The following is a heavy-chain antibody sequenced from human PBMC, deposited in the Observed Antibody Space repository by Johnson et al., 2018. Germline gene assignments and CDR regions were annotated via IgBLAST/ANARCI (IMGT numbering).Heavy chain of an antibody. J-gene: IGHJ6*03. V-gene: IGHV4-59*01. D-gene: IGHD1-1*01. CDR2: LFYTGTT. CDR1: GASISSYY. Sequence: QVQLQESGPGLVKXSETXSLXCTVSGASISSYYWSWIRQPPGKGLEWIGSLFYTGTTNYNPSLKSRITMSVDTSKNQFSLKLSSVTAADTAMYYCARGQGTMDVWGKGTTVTVSS. CDR3: ARGQGTMDV.